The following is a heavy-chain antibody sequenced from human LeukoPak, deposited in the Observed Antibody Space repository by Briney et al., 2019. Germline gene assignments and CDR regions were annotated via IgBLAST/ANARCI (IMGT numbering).Heavy chain of an antibody. V-gene: IGHV4-31*03. Sequence: PSQTLSLTCTVSGGSISSGGYSWSWIRQHPGKGLEWIGYIYYSGSTYYNPSLKSRVTISVDTSKNQFSLKLSSVTAADTAVYYCARVGRVSKSVWGQGTLVTVSS. D-gene: IGHD3-16*01. CDR1: GGSISSGGYS. CDR3: ARVGRVSKSV. J-gene: IGHJ1*01. CDR2: IYYSGST.